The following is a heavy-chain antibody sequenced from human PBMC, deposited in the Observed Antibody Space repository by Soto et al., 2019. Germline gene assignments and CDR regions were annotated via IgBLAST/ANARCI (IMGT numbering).Heavy chain of an antibody. CDR2: SRNKANSYTT. CDR3: AREGYYYGMDV. J-gene: IGHJ6*02. CDR1: GFTFSDHF. V-gene: IGHV3-72*01. Sequence: GGSLRLSCAASGFTFSDHFMDWVRQAPGKGLEWVGRSRNKANSYTTEYAASVKGRFTISRDDSKNSLYLQMNSLKTEDTAVYYCAREGYYYGMDVWGQGTTVTVSS.